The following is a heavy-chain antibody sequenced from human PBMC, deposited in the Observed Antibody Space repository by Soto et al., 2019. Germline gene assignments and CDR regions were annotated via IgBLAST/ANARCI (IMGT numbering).Heavy chain of an antibody. CDR3: ARDVGAAHYYYDGMDV. CDR1: GYTFTSYG. Sequence: QSQLVQSGGEVKKPGASVKVSCKAAGYTFTSYGISWVRQAPGQGLEWMGWIEAYNGNTKYAQKLQGRITMTIDPATSTAYMELRTLTSDDTDVYYWARDVGAAHYYYDGMDVWGQGTTVTVS. D-gene: IGHD1-26*01. CDR2: IEAYNGNT. J-gene: IGHJ6*02. V-gene: IGHV1-18*01.